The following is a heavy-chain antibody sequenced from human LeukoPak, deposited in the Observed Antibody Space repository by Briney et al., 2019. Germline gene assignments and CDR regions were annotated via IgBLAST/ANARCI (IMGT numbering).Heavy chain of an antibody. D-gene: IGHD5-18*01. J-gene: IGHJ4*02. Sequence: ASVKVSCKASGYTFTSYDINWVRQATGQGLEWMGGMNPNSGNTGYAQKFQGRVTITRNTSTSTAYMELSSLRSEDTAVYYCAGVGGYSYGYAFDYWGQGTLVTVSS. CDR3: AGVGGYSYGYAFDY. CDR2: MNPNSGNT. CDR1: GYTFTSYD. V-gene: IGHV1-8*03.